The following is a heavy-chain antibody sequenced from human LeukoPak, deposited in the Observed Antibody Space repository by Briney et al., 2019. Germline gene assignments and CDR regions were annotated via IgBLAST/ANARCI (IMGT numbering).Heavy chain of an antibody. CDR2: IYVGGST. CDR1: GGSIRGGSYY. V-gene: IGHV4-61*02. J-gene: IGHJ4*02. CDR3: ARIMYYYETGGYREYFDS. Sequence: SETLSLTCTVSGGSIRGGSYYWNWIRQPAGKGLEWIGRIYVGGSTNYNPSLKSRVTISVDTSKKQFSLNLSSVTAADTAVYYCARIMYYYETGGYREYFDSWGQGILVTVSS. D-gene: IGHD3-22*01.